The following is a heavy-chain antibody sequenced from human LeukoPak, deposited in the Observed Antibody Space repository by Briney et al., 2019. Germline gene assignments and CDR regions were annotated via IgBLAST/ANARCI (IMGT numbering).Heavy chain of an antibody. J-gene: IGHJ1*01. D-gene: IGHD4-23*01. CDR1: GGSISSYY. CDR3: AIDGGPAGVVKGGYFQH. V-gene: IGHV4-59*01. CDR2: IYYSGST. Sequence: SETLSLTCTVSGGSISSYYWSWIRQPPGKGLEWIGYIYYSGSTNYNPSLKIRVTISVDTSKNQVSLKLISVTAPDTAVYYCAIDGGPAGVVKGGYFQHWGQGTLVTVSS.